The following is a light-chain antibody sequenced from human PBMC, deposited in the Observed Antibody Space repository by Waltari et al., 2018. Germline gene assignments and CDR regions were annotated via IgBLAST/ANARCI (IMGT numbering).Light chain of an antibody. CDR3: NSRDSSGNHLKV. J-gene: IGLJ3*02. Sequence: SSELTQDPAVSVALGKTVRITCQGDRLRSYYASWYQQKPGQAPVLLIYGKNNRPSGIPDRFSGSSSGNTASLTITGAQAEDEADYYCNSRDSSGNHLKVFGGGTKLTVL. CDR2: GKN. CDR1: RLRSYY. V-gene: IGLV3-19*01.